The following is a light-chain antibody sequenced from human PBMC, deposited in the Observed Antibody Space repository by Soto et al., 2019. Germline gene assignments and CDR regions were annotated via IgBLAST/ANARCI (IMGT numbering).Light chain of an antibody. CDR3: QHYNNWPPWT. CDR2: GAS. V-gene: IGKV3-15*01. Sequence: IVLTQSPATLSVSPGERGTLSCRASQSISSNLAWYQQKPGQAPRLLIYGASTRATGIPARFSGSGSGTEFTLTISSLQSEDFAVYYCQHYNNWPPWTFGQGTKVEIK. CDR1: QSISSN. J-gene: IGKJ1*01.